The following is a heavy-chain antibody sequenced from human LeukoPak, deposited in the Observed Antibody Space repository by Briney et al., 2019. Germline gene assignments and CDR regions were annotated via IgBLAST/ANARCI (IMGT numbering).Heavy chain of an antibody. V-gene: IGHV3-21*01. CDR2: IGRSGSYI. CDR3: ARRATTERGHSYGLDF. Sequence: PGGSLRLSCEVSGFTFSSYHMNWVRQAPGKGLEWVSSIGRSGSYIYYADSLTGGFTISRDNAKNSLYLQMNSLRAEDTAMYYCARRATTERGHSYGLDFWGQGTLVTVSS. J-gene: IGHJ4*02. D-gene: IGHD5-18*01. CDR1: GFTFSSYH.